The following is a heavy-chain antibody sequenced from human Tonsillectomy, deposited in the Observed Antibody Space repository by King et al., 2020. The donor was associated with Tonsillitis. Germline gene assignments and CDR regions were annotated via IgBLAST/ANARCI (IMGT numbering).Heavy chain of an antibody. CDR3: ASRRIVGATGYFDY. D-gene: IGHD1-26*01. Sequence: VQLPQWGAGLLKPSETLSLTCAVYGGSFSGYYWSWIRQPPGKGLEWIGEINHSGSTNYNPSLKSRVTISVDTSKNQFSLKLSSVTAADTAVYYCASRRIVGATGYFDYWGQGTLVTVSS. CDR2: INHSGST. CDR1: GGSFSGYY. J-gene: IGHJ4*02. V-gene: IGHV4-34*01.